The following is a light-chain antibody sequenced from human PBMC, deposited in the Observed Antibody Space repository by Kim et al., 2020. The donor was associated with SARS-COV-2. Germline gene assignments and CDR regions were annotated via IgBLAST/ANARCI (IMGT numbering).Light chain of an antibody. CDR1: QSVSSSY. J-gene: IGKJ5*01. CDR3: QQYGSSPRIT. Sequence: EIVLTQSPGTLSLSPGERATLSCRASQSVSSSYLAWYQQKPGQAPRLLIYGASSRATGIPDRFSGSGSGTDFTLTISRLEPEEFAVYYCQQYGSSPRITFGQGTRREIK. V-gene: IGKV3-20*01. CDR2: GAS.